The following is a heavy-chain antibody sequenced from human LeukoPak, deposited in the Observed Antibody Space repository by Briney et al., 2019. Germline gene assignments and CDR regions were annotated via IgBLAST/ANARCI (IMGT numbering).Heavy chain of an antibody. Sequence: ASVKVSCKASGHTFVSYGISWVRQAPGQGLEWMGGIIGYNGKINYAQKLQGRVTITEDASTDTAYMELSSMRSEDTAIYCCGAIDRSQRHNDMDVWGQGTPVTVSS. V-gene: IGHV1-18*01. CDR1: GHTFVSYG. CDR3: GAIDRSQRHNDMDV. D-gene: IGHD3-22*01. J-gene: IGHJ6*02. CDR2: IIGYNGKI.